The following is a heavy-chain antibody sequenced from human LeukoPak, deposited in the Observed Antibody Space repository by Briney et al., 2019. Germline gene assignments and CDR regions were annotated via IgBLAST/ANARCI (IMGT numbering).Heavy chain of an antibody. V-gene: IGHV3-53*01. CDR3: ARGGIAAPHDY. Sequence: GGSLRLSCAASGFTVSSNYMSWVRQPPGKGLEWVSVIYSGGSTYYADSVKGRFTISRDNSKNTLYLQMNSLRAEDTAVYYCARGGIAAPHDYWGQGTLVTVSS. CDR1: GFTVSSNY. D-gene: IGHD6-6*01. J-gene: IGHJ4*02. CDR2: IYSGGST.